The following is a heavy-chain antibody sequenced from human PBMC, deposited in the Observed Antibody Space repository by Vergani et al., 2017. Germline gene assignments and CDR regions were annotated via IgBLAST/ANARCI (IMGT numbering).Heavy chain of an antibody. V-gene: IGHV3-23*01. D-gene: IGHD3-22*01. J-gene: IGHJ4*02. CDR1: GFTFSACP. Sequence: EVQLLQSGGGVIQPGGSVRLSCAASGFTFSACPMTWVRQAPGKGLEWVSAISGSGGSTYYADSVKGRFTISRDNSKNMLYLQMNSLRAEDTAVYYCARLSYDTTPYLQGGYDCWGQGTLVSVSS. CDR3: ARLSYDTTPYLQGGYDC. CDR2: ISGSGGST.